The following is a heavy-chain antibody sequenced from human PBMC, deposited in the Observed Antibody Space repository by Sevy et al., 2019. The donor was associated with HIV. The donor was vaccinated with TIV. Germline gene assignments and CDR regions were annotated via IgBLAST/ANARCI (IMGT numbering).Heavy chain of an antibody. V-gene: IGHV3-20*04. CDR2: INWNGGST. J-gene: IGHJ4*02. CDR1: GFTFDDYG. D-gene: IGHD2-21*02. Sequence: GGSLRLSCAASGFTFDDYGMSWVRQVPGMGLEWVSSINWNGGSTSYTDFVKGRFTISRDNAKNSLFLQVNSLRAEDTALYYCAREKSCGGACYYFDYWGQRVLVTVSS. CDR3: AREKSCGGACYYFDY.